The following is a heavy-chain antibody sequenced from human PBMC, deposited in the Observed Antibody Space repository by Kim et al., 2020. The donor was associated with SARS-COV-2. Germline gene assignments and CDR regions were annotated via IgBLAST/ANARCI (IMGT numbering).Heavy chain of an antibody. D-gene: IGHD3-22*01. CDR1: GFTFDDYA. CDR3: EVILGYYDSSGWPPAFDI. V-gene: IGHV3-43*02. Sequence: GGSLRLSCAASGFTFDDYAMHWVRQAPGKGLEWVSLISGDGGSTYYADSVKGRFTISRDNSKNSLYLQMNSLRTEDTALYYCEVILGYYDSSGWPPAFDIWGQGTMGTVSS. J-gene: IGHJ3*02. CDR2: ISGDGGST.